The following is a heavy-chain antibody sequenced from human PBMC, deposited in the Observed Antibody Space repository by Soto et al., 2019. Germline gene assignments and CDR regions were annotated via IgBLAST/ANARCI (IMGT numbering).Heavy chain of an antibody. CDR2: IIPIFGTA. CDR3: ARYDCGGDCYSESHYYYGMDV. V-gene: IGHV1-69*06. CDR1: VGTFSSYA. J-gene: IGHJ6*02. D-gene: IGHD2-21*02. Sequence: QVQLVQSGAEVKKPGSSVKVSCKASVGTFSSYAISWVRQAPGQGLEWMGGIIPIFGTANYAQKFRGRVTITADKSTSTAYMELSSLRSEDTAVYYCARYDCGGDCYSESHYYYGMDVWGQGTTVTVSS.